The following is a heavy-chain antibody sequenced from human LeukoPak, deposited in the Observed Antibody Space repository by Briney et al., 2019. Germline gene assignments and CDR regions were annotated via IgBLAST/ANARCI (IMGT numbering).Heavy chain of an antibody. D-gene: IGHD3-10*01. CDR3: ASDREYYYGSGSFDY. Sequence: TGGSLRLSCAASGFTFSSYWMSWLRQAPGKGLEWVANIKQDGSEKYYVDSVKGRFTISRDNAKNSLYLQMNSLRAEDTAVYYCASDREYYYGSGSFDYWGQGTLVTVSS. J-gene: IGHJ4*02. CDR1: GFTFSSYW. CDR2: IKQDGSEK. V-gene: IGHV3-7*04.